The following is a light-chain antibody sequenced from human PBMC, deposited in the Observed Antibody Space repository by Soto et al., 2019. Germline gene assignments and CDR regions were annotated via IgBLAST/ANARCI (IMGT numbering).Light chain of an antibody. V-gene: IGKV1-33*01. Sequence: DIQMTQSPSSLSASVGDRVTITYQASQDIYNYLNWYQQKPGKAPKLLIYGASNLQTGVPSRFTGSGSGTDFTFTISSLQSEDIATYYCQQYETLPPIFGGGTKVEIK. J-gene: IGKJ4*01. CDR3: QQYETLPPI. CDR1: QDIYNY. CDR2: GAS.